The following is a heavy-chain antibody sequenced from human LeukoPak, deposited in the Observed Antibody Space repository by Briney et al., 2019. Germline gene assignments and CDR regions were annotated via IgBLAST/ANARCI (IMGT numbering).Heavy chain of an antibody. Sequence: GGSLRLSCAASGFSFSDYSMNWVRQAPGKGLEWVSHISSSSSTIYYADSVKGRFTISRDNAKNSLYLQMNSLRAEDTAVYYCARTDDYYDSSGYQYYFDYWGQGTLVTVSS. J-gene: IGHJ4*02. CDR1: GFSFSDYS. CDR2: ISSSSSTI. V-gene: IGHV3-48*04. CDR3: ARTDDYYDSSGYQYYFDY. D-gene: IGHD3-22*01.